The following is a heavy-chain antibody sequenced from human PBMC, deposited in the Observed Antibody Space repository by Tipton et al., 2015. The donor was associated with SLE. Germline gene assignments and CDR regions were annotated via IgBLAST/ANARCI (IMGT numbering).Heavy chain of an antibody. D-gene: IGHD4-17*01. CDR1: GDSISSTTYH. J-gene: IGHJ3*02. CDR2: ISGSGSST. V-gene: IGHV3-23*01. Sequence: SLRLSCTVSGDSISSTTYHWGWIRQPPGKGLEWIAGISGSGSSTYSAGSVKGRFTISRDNSKNTLYLEMNSLRVEDTAVYYCASHMTTVTTKGAFDIWGQGTMVTVSS. CDR3: ASHMTTVTTKGAFDI.